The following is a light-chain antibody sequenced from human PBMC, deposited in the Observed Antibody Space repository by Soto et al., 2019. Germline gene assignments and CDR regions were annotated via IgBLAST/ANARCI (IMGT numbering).Light chain of an antibody. CDR2: EVT. CDR1: SSDVGAYNY. J-gene: IGLJ1*01. CDR3: SSYAGSNNLYV. Sequence: CARTRAASASGVDVGGGSIFCTGTSSDVGAYNYVSWYQQRPGKAPKLMIYEVTKRPSGVPDRFSGSKSGNTASLTVSGLQADDEADYYCSSYAGSNNLYVFGTGTKVTVL. V-gene: IGLV2-8*01.